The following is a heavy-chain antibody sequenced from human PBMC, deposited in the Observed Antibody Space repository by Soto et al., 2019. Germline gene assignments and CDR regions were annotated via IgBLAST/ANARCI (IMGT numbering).Heavy chain of an antibody. J-gene: IGHJ4*02. D-gene: IGHD3-3*02. V-gene: IGHV3-48*03. CDR2: ISLSGSTI. Sequence: EVQLVESGGGLVQPGGSLRLSCAASGFAFSNYEMNWVRQAPGKGLEWVSYISLSGSTIYYADSVKGRFTISRDDAKNSLYLQMYSLRADDTAVYYCARESFSASPHFFDAWGQGALVTV. CDR3: ARESFSASPHFFDA. CDR1: GFAFSNYE.